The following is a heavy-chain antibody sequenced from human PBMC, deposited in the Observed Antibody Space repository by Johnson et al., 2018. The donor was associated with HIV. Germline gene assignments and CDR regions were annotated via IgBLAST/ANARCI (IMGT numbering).Heavy chain of an antibody. CDR3: ARESVGGVAAELWAFDI. CDR2: IRNRVRSYST. D-gene: IGHD2-15*01. CDR1: EFTFSDYY. V-gene: IGHV3-72*01. J-gene: IGHJ3*02. Sequence: VQLVESGGGLVQPGGSLRLSCAASEFTFSDYYMSWVRQAPGKGLEWVGRIRNRVRSYSTDYAASVKGRFTISRDDSKNAVYLQMNSLKTEDTALYYCARESVGGVAAELWAFDIWGQGTMVTVSS.